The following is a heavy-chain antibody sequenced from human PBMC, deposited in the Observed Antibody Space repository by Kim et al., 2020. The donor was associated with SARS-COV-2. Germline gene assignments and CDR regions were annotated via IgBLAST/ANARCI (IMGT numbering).Heavy chain of an antibody. CDR1: GGSISSSSYY. J-gene: IGHJ4*02. V-gene: IGHV4-39*01. CDR2: IYYSGST. CDR3: ARRDYGDYPFDY. D-gene: IGHD4-17*01. Sequence: SETLSLTCTVSGGSISSSSYYWGWIRQPPGKGLEWIGSIYYSGSTYYNPSLKSRVTISVDTSKNQFSLKLSSVTAADTAVYYCARRDYGDYPFDYWGQGTLVTVSS.